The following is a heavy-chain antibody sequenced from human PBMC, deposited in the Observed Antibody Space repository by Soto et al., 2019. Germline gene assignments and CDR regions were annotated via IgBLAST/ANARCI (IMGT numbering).Heavy chain of an antibody. CDR3: ARGMTTVTTLDY. CDR1: GGSISSGGYS. Sequence: QLQLQESGSGLVKPSQTLSLTCAVSGGSISSGGYSWSWIRQPPGKGLEWVGYIYHSGSTYYNPSLKSRVXXXVXWSKNQFSLKLSSVTAADTAVYYCARGMTTVTTLDYWGQGTLVTVSS. CDR2: IYHSGST. D-gene: IGHD4-4*01. V-gene: IGHV4-30-2*01. J-gene: IGHJ4*02.